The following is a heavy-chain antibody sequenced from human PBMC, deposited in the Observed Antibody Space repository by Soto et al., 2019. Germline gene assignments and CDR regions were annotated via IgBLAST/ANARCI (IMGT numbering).Heavy chain of an antibody. V-gene: IGHV4-34*01. CDR2: INHSGTT. D-gene: IGHD5-18*01. Sequence: PSETLSLTCAVYGGPFRGYFWSWIRQPPGKGLEWIGEINHSGTTSYSPSLKSRVAISLDTSKNQFSLSLSSVTAADTAVYYCARGRGYSYGLDPWGQGTLVTVSS. CDR1: GGPFRGYF. CDR3: ARGRGYSYGLDP. J-gene: IGHJ5*02.